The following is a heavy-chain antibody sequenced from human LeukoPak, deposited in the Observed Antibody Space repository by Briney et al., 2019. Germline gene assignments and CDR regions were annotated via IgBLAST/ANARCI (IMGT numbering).Heavy chain of an antibody. CDR3: ARDGEQWLAPDH. J-gene: IGHJ4*02. CDR2: ISSSSSYI. CDR1: GFTFSSYS. Sequence: GGSLRLSCAASGFTFSSYSMNWVRQAPGKGLEWVSSISSSSSYIYCADSVKGRFTISRDNAKNSLYLQMNSLRAEDTAVYYCARDGEQWLAPDHWGQGTLVTVSS. V-gene: IGHV3-21*01. D-gene: IGHD6-19*01.